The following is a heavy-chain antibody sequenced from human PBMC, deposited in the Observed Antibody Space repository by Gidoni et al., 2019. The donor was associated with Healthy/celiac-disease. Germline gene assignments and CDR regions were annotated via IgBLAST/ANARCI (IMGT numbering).Heavy chain of an antibody. D-gene: IGHD2-15*01. CDR3: ARDYLVAATQSGYGMDV. V-gene: IGHV1-69*01. CDR1: GGPFTSYA. J-gene: IGHJ6*02. CDR2: IIPSFGTA. Sequence: QVQLVQSGAEVKKPGSSVQVSCKASGGPFTSYALSLVRQAPGQGLEWMGGIIPSFGTANYAQKFQGRVKITADESTSTAYMELSSMRSEDTAVYYCARDYLVAATQSGYGMDVWGQGTTVTVSS.